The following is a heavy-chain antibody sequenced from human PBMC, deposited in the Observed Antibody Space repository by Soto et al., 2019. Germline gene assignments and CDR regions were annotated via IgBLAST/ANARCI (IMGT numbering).Heavy chain of an antibody. J-gene: IGHJ4*02. Sequence: PSETLSLTCTVSGGSISSYYWSWIRQPPGKGLEWIGYIYYSGSANYNPSLKSRVTISVDTSKNQFSLKLSSVTAADTAVYYCARVSDYDDAAYWGQGTLVTVS. V-gene: IGHV4-59*01. D-gene: IGHD4-17*01. CDR3: ARVSDYDDAAY. CDR1: GGSISSYY. CDR2: IYYSGSA.